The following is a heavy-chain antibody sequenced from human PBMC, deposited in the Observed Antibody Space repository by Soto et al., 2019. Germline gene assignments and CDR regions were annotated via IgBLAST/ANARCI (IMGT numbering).Heavy chain of an antibody. CDR1: GFTVSSNY. D-gene: IGHD2-15*01. CDR3: AREGAGYSYYFDY. V-gene: IGHV3-53*01. J-gene: IGHJ4*02. Sequence: EVQLVESGGGLIQPGGSLRLSCAASGFTVSSNYMSWVRQAPGKGLEWVSVIYSGGSTYYADSVKGRFTISRDNSKNTLYLQMNSLRAEDTAVYYCAREGAGYSYYFDYWGQGTLVTVSS. CDR2: IYSGGST.